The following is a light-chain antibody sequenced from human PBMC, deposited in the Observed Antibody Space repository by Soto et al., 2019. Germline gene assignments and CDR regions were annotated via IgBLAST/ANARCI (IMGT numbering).Light chain of an antibody. Sequence: QSALTQPPSASGSPGQSVTISCAGTSSDVGGYNLVSWYQQHPGKAPKLMIYEVIKRPSGVPDRFSGSKSGNTASLTVSGLHAEDEADYYCSSYTSSSTWVFGGGTKLTVL. CDR2: EVI. V-gene: IGLV2-8*01. J-gene: IGLJ3*02. CDR1: SSDVGGYNL. CDR3: SSYTSSSTWV.